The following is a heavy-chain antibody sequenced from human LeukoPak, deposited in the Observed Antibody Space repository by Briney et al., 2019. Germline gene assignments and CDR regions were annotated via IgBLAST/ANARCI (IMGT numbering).Heavy chain of an antibody. V-gene: IGHV1-2*02. CDR1: GYTFTGYY. Sequence: GASVKVSCKASGYTFTGYYMYWVRQAPGQGLEWMGWINPNRDGTHYAQMIQGRVTMTRDTAISTASLELRRLRSDDTAVYCCAIRLGLELKKRLGGRLYFDYWVQGNRVTVSS. CDR2: INPNRDGT. J-gene: IGHJ4*02. CDR3: AIRLGLELKKRLGGRLYFDY. D-gene: IGHD1-26*01.